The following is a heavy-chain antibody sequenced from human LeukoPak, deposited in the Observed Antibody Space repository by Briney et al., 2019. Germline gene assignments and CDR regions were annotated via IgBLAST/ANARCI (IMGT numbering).Heavy chain of an antibody. CDR3: AKYAPSDTKPTRYFDY. D-gene: IGHD5-18*01. CDR1: GFTFSSYA. V-gene: IGHV3-23*01. Sequence: GGSLRLSCAASGFTFSSYAMTWVRQAPGKGLEWVSVIGTPDGNEHYADSVGGRFTISRDNSRSMLYLQMNSLRAEDTAVYYCAKYAPSDTKPTRYFDYWGPGTLVTVSS. J-gene: IGHJ4*02. CDR2: IGTPDGNE.